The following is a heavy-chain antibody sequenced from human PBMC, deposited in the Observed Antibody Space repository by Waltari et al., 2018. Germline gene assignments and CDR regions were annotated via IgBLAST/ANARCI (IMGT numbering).Heavy chain of an antibody. Sequence: QVQLVQSGAEVKKPGSSVKVSCKASGGTFSSYAISWVRQAPGQGLEWMGRFIPTFGTANDAQKFQGRVTITADKSTSTAYMGLSSLRSEDTAVYYCARGGYGSGSSDVWGQGTTVTVSS. J-gene: IGHJ6*02. CDR1: GGTFSSYA. D-gene: IGHD3-10*01. CDR2: FIPTFGTA. CDR3: ARGGYGSGSSDV. V-gene: IGHV1-69*08.